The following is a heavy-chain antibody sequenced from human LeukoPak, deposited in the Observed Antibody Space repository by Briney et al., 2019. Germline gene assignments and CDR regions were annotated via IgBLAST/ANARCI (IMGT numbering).Heavy chain of an antibody. CDR2: ISYDGSNK. CDR1: GFTFSSYA. V-gene: IGHV3-30*04. CDR3: ARGLDSSGSWFDP. Sequence: GRSLRLSCAASGFTFSSYAMHWVRQAPGKGLEWVGVISYDGSNKYYADSVKGRFTISRDNSKNTLYLQMNCLRAEDTAVYYCARGLDSSGSWFDPWGQGTLVTVSS. D-gene: IGHD3-22*01. J-gene: IGHJ5*02.